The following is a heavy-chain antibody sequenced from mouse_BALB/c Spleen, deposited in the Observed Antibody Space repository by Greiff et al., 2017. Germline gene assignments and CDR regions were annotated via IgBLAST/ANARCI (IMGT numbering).Heavy chain of an antibody. D-gene: IGHD1-1*01. CDR1: GFSLTSYG. J-gene: IGHJ4*01. CDR2: IWRGGST. V-gene: IGHV2-5-1*01. CDR3: AKNSGGSSYGAMDY. Sequence: QVQLKESGPSLVQPSQSLSITCTVSGFSLTSYGVHWVRQSPGKGLEWLGVIWRGGSTDYNAAFMSRLSITKDNSKSQVFFKMNSLQADDTAIYYCAKNSGGSSYGAMDYWGQGTSVTVSS.